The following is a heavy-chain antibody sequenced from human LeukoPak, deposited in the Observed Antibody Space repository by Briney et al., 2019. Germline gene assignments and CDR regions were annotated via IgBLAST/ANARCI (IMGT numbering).Heavy chain of an antibody. D-gene: IGHD2-2*02. J-gene: IGHJ4*02. CDR2: ISSSSGYI. CDR3: ARIPLAGSEDY. V-gene: IGHV3-21*01. Sequence: GGSLRLSCAASRFIFSDYGMNWVRLAPGKGLEWVSSISSSSGYIYYADSVKGRFTISRDNAKNSLYLQMNSLRAEDTAVYYCARIPLAGSEDYWGQGTLVTVSS. CDR1: RFIFSDYG.